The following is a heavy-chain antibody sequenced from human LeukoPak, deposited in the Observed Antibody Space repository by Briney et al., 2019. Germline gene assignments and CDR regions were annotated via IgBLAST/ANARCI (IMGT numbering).Heavy chain of an antibody. V-gene: IGHV4-34*01. CDR2: INHSGST. CDR1: GGSFSGYY. CDR3: ARGKTYYYGSGSYGPPFDY. J-gene: IGHJ4*02. D-gene: IGHD3-10*01. Sequence: SETLSLTCAVYGGSFSGYYWSWIRQPPGRGLEWIGEINHSGSTNYNPSLKSRVTISVDTSKNQFSLKLSSVTAADTAVYYCARGKTYYYGSGSYGPPFDYWGQGTLVTVSS.